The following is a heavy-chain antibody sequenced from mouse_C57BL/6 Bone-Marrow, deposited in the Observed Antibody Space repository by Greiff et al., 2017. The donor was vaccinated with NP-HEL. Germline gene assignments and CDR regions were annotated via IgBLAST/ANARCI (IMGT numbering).Heavy chain of an antibody. CDR2: ISSGSSTI. CDR1: GFTFSDYG. V-gene: IGHV5-17*01. CDR3: ARGYDGYYFDY. D-gene: IGHD2-3*01. Sequence: EVKVVESGGGLVKPGGSLKLSCAASGFTFSDYGMHWVRQAPEKGLEWVAYISSGSSTIYYADTVKGRFTISRDNAKNTLFLQMTSLRSEDTAMYYCARGYDGYYFDYWGQGTTLTVSS. J-gene: IGHJ2*01.